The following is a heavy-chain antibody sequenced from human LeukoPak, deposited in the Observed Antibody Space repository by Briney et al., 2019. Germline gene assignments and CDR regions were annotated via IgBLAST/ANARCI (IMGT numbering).Heavy chain of an antibody. V-gene: IGHV3-21*01. D-gene: IGHD2-21*01. CDR2: ISSSSSYI. CDR3: AYLGGFVWFDP. Sequence: GGSLRLSCAASGFTFSSYSMNWVRQAPGKGLEWVSSISSSSSYIYYADSVKGRFTISRDNAKNSLYLQMNSLRAEDTAVYYCAYLGGFVWFDPWGQGTLVTVSS. J-gene: IGHJ5*02. CDR1: GFTFSSYS.